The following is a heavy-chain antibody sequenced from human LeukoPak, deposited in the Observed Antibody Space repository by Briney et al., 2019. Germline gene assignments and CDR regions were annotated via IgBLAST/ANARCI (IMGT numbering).Heavy chain of an antibody. Sequence: PGGSLRLSCEASGFTLSSYWMHWVRQAPGKGLVRVSRIRSDGTTTSYADSVKGRFTISRDNAENSLYLQMNSLRAEDTALYYCARTIGGYSYAYFFDFCGQGTLVTVSS. D-gene: IGHD5-18*01. V-gene: IGHV3-74*01. CDR1: GFTLSSYW. J-gene: IGHJ4*02. CDR3: ARTIGGYSYAYFFDF. CDR2: IRSDGTTT.